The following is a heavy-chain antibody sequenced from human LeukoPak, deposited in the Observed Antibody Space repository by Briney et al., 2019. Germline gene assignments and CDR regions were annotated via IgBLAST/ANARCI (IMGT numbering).Heavy chain of an antibody. CDR3: ARDRGHSSGWYFSAFDI. J-gene: IGHJ3*02. CDR1: GGTFSSYA. CDR2: IIPILGIA. Sequence: SVKVSCKASGGTFSSYAISWVRQAPGQGLEWMGRIIPILGIANYAQKFQGRVTITADKSTSTAYMELSSLRSEDTAVYYCARDRGHSSGWYFSAFDIWGQGTTVTVSS. V-gene: IGHV1-69*10. D-gene: IGHD6-19*01.